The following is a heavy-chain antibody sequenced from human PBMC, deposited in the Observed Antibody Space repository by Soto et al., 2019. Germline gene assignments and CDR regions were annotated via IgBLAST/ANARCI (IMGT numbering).Heavy chain of an antibody. V-gene: IGHV1-18*01. Sequence: QVQLVQSGAEVKKPGASVKVSCKASGYTFSNYGIGWLRQAPGQGLEWLAWISAYNGDTKSAQKLQGRVTVTTDVSTSTAYMELTSLRSDDTAVYYCARDRETTTTRRAFDIWGQGTMVTVSS. CDR3: ARDRETTTTRRAFDI. CDR1: GYTFSNYG. D-gene: IGHD1-26*01. CDR2: ISAYNGDT. J-gene: IGHJ3*02.